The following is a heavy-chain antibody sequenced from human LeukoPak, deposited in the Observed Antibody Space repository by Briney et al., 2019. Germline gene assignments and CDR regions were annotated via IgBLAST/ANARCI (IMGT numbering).Heavy chain of an antibody. CDR1: GFTFDDYA. V-gene: IGHV3-9*01. J-gene: IGHJ4*02. D-gene: IGHD4-17*01. CDR2: ISWNSGSI. CDR3: AKDISYGDYVISFNY. Sequence: PGGSLRLSCAASGFTFDDYAMHWVRQAPGKGLEWVSGISWNSGSIGYADSVKGRFTISRDNAKNSLYLQMNSLRAEDTALYYCAKDISYGDYVISFNYWGQGTLVTVSS.